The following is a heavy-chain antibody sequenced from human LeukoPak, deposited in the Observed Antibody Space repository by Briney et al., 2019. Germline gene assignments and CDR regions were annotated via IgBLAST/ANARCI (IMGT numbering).Heavy chain of an antibody. D-gene: IGHD5-12*01. CDR3: ARDLRPYSGYDNLAFDI. V-gene: IGHV3-53*01. J-gene: IGHJ3*02. CDR2: IYSGGST. Sequence: PGGSLRLSCAASGFTVSSKYMSWVRQAPGKGLEWVSVIYSGGSTYYADSVKGRFTISRDNAQNSLYLQVNSLRAEDTAVYYCARDLRPYSGYDNLAFDIWGQGTMVTVSS. CDR1: GFTVSSKY.